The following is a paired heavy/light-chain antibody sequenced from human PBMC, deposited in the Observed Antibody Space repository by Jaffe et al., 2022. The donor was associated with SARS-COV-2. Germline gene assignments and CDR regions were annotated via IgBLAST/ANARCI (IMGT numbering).Light chain of an antibody. CDR3: SSYTSSKHVI. Sequence: QSALTQPASVSGSPGQSITISCTGTSSDIGGYNFVSWYQQHPGKAPKLIIYDVTNRPSGVSNRFSGSKSGNTASLTISGLQAEDEADYYCSSYTSSKHVIFGGGSKLTVL. J-gene: IGLJ2*01. CDR1: SSDIGGYNF. V-gene: IGLV2-14*01. CDR2: DVT.
Heavy chain of an antibody. V-gene: IGHV5-51*01. Sequence: EVQLVQSGAEVKKPGESLRISCQASGYSFSSHWIAWVRQMPGKGLEWMGIIYPADSDARYSPSFQGQVTISAAKSISTAYLHWSNLKASDTAIYYCARRFGSSYYYMDVWGKGTTVTVSS. D-gene: IGHD6-13*01. CDR3: ARRFGSSYYYMDV. CDR2: IYPADSDA. J-gene: IGHJ6*03. CDR1: GYSFSSHW.